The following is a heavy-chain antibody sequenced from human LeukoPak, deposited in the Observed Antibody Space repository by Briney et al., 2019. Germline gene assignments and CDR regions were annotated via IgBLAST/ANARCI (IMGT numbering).Heavy chain of an antibody. CDR1: GGSISSYY. Sequence: SETLSLTCTVSGGSISSYYWSWIRQPPGKGLEWIGYIYYSGSTNYNPSLKSRVTISLDTSQNQFLLKLSSVTAADTAVYFCARDYGDYFDYWGQGTLVTVSS. V-gene: IGHV4-59*01. D-gene: IGHD4-17*01. CDR2: IYYSGST. CDR3: ARDYGDYFDY. J-gene: IGHJ4*02.